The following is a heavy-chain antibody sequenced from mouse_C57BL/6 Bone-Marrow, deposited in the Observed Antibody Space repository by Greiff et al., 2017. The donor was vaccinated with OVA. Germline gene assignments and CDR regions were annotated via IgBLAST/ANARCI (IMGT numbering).Heavy chain of an antibody. CDR3: ARYMRAWFAY. Sequence: EVKLVESGGGLVKPGGSLKLSCAASGFTFSSYAMSWVRQTPEKRLEWVATISDGGSYTYYPDNVKGRFTISRDNAKNNLYLQMSHLKSEDTAMYYCARYMRAWFAYWGQGTLVTVSA. CDR1: GFTFSSYA. CDR2: ISDGGSYT. D-gene: IGHD1-3*01. J-gene: IGHJ3*01. V-gene: IGHV5-4*03.